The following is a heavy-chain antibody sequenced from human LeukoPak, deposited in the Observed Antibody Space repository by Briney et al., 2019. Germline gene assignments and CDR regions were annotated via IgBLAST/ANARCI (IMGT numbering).Heavy chain of an antibody. Sequence: GGSLRLSCAASGFSVRNNYMSWVRQAPGKGLEWVSVLYSGGSTYYADSVKGRFTISRDNSRNTLYLQMNSLRAEDTAVYYCARGGPGDWGQGTLVTVSS. V-gene: IGHV3-66*01. D-gene: IGHD3-10*01. CDR2: LYSGGST. CDR1: GFSVRNNY. CDR3: ARGGPGD. J-gene: IGHJ4*02.